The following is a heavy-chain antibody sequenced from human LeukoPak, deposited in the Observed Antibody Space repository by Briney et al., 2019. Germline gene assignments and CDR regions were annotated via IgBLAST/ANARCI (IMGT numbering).Heavy chain of an antibody. CDR1: GFTFSSYS. CDR3: PKGCASTSCYPSEY. CDR2: ISSSSSTI. J-gene: IGHJ4*02. V-gene: IGHV3-48*01. D-gene: IGHD2-2*01. Sequence: GGSLRLSCAASGFTFSSYSMNWVRQAPGKGLEWVSYISSSSSTIYYADSVKGRFTISRDNAKNSLYLQINSLRPEDTAAYYCPKGCASTSCYPSEYWGQGTLVTVSS.